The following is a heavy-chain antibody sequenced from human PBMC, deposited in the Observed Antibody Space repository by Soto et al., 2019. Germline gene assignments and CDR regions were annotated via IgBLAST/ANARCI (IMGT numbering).Heavy chain of an antibody. J-gene: IGHJ4*02. D-gene: IGHD3-3*01. V-gene: IGHV4-59*01. CDR1: GGSISSYY. CDR2: IYYSGST. CDR3: ARSYYDFWSGYLTGGYFDY. Sequence: SETLSLTCTVSGGSISSYYWSWIRQPPGKGLEWIGYIYYSGSTNYNPSLKSRVTISVDTSKNQFSLKLSSVTAADTAVYYCARSYYDFWSGYLTGGYFDYWGQGTLVTVSS.